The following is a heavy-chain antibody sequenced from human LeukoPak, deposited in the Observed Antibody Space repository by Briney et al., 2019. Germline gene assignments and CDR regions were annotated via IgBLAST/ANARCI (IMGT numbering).Heavy chain of an antibody. D-gene: IGHD5-12*01. CDR1: GFTFSSYE. V-gene: IGHV3-48*03. CDR3: ARDGGYSGYDSLLGY. J-gene: IGHJ4*02. Sequence: PGGSLRLSCAASGFTFSSYEMNWVRQAPGKGLEWVSYISSSGSTIYYADSVKGRFTISRDNAKNSLYLRMNSLGAEDTAVYYCARDGGYSGYDSLLGYWGQGTLVTVSS. CDR2: ISSSGSTI.